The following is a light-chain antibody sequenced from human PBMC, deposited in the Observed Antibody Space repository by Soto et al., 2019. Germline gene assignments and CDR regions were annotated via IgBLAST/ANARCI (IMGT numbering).Light chain of an antibody. Sequence: EIVLTQSPGTLSWSTGERATLSCRASHSVTGSYLAWYQQKPGQAPRLLIYCTSSRATGIPDRFSGSGSGTDFTLTISRLEPEDFAVYYCQQYGASWTFGQGTKVEIK. J-gene: IGKJ1*01. V-gene: IGKV3-20*01. CDR2: CTS. CDR3: QQYGASWT. CDR1: HSVTGSY.